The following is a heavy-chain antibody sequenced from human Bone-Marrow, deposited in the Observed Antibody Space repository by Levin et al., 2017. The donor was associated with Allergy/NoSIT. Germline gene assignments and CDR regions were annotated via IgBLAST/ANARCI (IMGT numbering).Heavy chain of an antibody. CDR2: IYYSGST. CDR3: ARLSLTFYEILTGYYSPIGTFDY. V-gene: IGHV4-30-4*01. Sequence: PSETLSLTCNVSGGSINSGDSYWSWIRQPPGKGLEWIGYIYYSGSTYYNPSLKSRITISIDTSKSQFSLQLSSVTAAATAVYYCARLSLTFYEILTGYYSPIGTFDYWGQGTLVTVSS. CDR1: GGSINSGDSY. D-gene: IGHD3-9*01. J-gene: IGHJ4*02.